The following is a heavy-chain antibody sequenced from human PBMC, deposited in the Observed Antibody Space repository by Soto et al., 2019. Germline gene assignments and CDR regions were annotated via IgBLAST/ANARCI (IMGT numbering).Heavy chain of an antibody. Sequence: EVQLVESGGGLVQPGGSLRLSCAASGFTFSSYSMNWVRQAPGKGLEWVSYISSSSSTIYYADSVKGRFTISRDNAENAPYLQMNSLRAEDTAVYYCARGLRSGRDAFDLGGQGTMVTVSS. V-gene: IGHV3-48*01. CDR3: ARGLRSGRDAFDL. CDR2: ISSSSSTI. D-gene: IGHD1-26*01. CDR1: GFTFSSYS. J-gene: IGHJ3*01.